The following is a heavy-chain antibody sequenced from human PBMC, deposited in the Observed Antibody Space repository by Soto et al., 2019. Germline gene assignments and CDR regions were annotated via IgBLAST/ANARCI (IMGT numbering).Heavy chain of an antibody. CDR3: ARQPPTIIFGGAVTGYLDH. CDR1: CLSVSSGGFY. D-gene: IGHD3-16*01. Sequence: QVQLQESGPGLVKTSETLSITCTVSCLSVSSGGFYWSSMRQHPGRGLEYSGYIFYSGNTYYNPSLNGRVITYVEISKDQFSLKMASVTAADTAVYYCARQPPTIIFGGAVTGYLDHWGEGALVTVTS. J-gene: IGHJ4*02. CDR2: IFYSGNT. V-gene: IGHV4-31*03.